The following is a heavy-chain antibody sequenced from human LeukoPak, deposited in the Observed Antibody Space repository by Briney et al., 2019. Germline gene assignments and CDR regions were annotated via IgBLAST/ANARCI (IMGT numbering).Heavy chain of an antibody. CDR2: ISAYNGNT. Sequence: GASVKVSCKASGYTFTSYGISWVRQAPGQGLEWMGWISAYNGNTNYAQKLQGRVTMTTDTSTSTAYMELSSLRSEDTAVYYCASTCSGGSCPSPFDYWGQGTLVTVSS. D-gene: IGHD2-15*01. V-gene: IGHV1-18*01. CDR1: GYTFTSYG. CDR3: ASTCSGGSCPSPFDY. J-gene: IGHJ4*02.